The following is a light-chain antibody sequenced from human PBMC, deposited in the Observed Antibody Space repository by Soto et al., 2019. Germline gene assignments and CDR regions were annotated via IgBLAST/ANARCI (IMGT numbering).Light chain of an antibody. CDR2: EGS. J-gene: IGLJ1*01. Sequence: LTQPASVSGSPGQSITISCTGTSSDVGSYNLVSWYQQHPGKAPKLMIYEGSKRPSGVSNRFSGSKSGNTASLTISGLQAEDEADYYCCSYAGSSTYVFGTGTKATVL. CDR3: CSYAGSSTYV. V-gene: IGLV2-23*01. CDR1: SSDVGSYNL.